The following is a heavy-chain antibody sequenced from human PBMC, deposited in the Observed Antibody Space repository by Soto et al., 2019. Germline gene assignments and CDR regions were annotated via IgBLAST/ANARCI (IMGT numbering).Heavy chain of an antibody. V-gene: IGHV4-4*02. CDR3: ARVAGLRFLEWSLDY. CDR1: GGSISSSNW. Sequence: SETLSLTCAVSGGSISSSNWWSWVRQPPGKGLEWIGEIYHSGSTNYNPSLKSRVTISVDKSKNQFSLKLSSVTAADTAVYYCARVAGLRFLEWSLDYWGQGTLVTVSS. CDR2: IYHSGST. D-gene: IGHD3-3*01. J-gene: IGHJ4*02.